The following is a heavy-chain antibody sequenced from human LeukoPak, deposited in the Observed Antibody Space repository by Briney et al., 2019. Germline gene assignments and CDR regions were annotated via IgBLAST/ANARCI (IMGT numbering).Heavy chain of an antibody. J-gene: IGHJ4*02. CDR2: ITTSSTYI. V-gene: IGHV3-21*01. CDR3: ARDRYVWELLRTHYFDY. D-gene: IGHD1-26*01. Sequence: PGGSLRLSCAASGFTFSSYEMNWVRQAPGKALEWVSSITTSSTYIYYGDSVKGRFTISRDNAKNSLYLQMNSLRAEDTAVYYCARDRYVWELLRTHYFDYWGQGTLVTVSS. CDR1: GFTFSSYE.